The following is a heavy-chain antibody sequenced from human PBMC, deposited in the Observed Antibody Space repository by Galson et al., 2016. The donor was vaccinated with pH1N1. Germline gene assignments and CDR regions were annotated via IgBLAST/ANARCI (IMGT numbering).Heavy chain of an antibody. D-gene: IGHD1-7*01. V-gene: IGHV1-2*04. J-gene: IGHJ6*02. CDR2: ISPDSGGT. CDR1: TYSFSGYY. CDR3: ATSSPHITGTTGFFGLDV. Sequence: SVKVSCKASTYSFSGYYIHWVRQAPGQGLEWMGWISPDSGGTAYAQKFQDCVTMTWATSISTTYMEVTRLTSDDTAVYFCATSSPHITGTTGFFGLDVWGQGTTVTVSS.